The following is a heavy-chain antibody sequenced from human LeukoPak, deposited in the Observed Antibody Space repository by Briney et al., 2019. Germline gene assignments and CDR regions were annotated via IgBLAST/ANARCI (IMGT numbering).Heavy chain of an antibody. V-gene: IGHV4-34*01. CDR2: INHRGST. CDR3: AREGYDILTGYFNDY. D-gene: IGHD3-9*01. Sequence: SETLSLTCGVYGGSFSGYYWSWIRQPPGKGLEWIGEINHRGSTNYNPSLKSRLTISVDTSRNQFSLKLNSVIAADTAVYYCAREGYDILTGYFNDYWGQVTLVTVSS. J-gene: IGHJ4*02. CDR1: GGSFSGYY.